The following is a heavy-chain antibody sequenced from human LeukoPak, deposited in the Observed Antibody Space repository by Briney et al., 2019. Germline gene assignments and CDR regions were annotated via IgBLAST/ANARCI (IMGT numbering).Heavy chain of an antibody. D-gene: IGHD2-15*01. V-gene: IGHV3-21*01. CDR2: ISSSSSYI. J-gene: IGHJ6*04. Sequence: GGSLRLSCAASGFTFSSYSMNWVRQAPGKGLEWVSSISSSSSYIYYADSVKDRFTISRDNAKNSLYLQMNSLRAEDTAVYYCARVWEYCSGGSCYENYYGMDVWGKGTTVTVSS. CDR3: ARVWEYCSGGSCYENYYGMDV. CDR1: GFTFSSYS.